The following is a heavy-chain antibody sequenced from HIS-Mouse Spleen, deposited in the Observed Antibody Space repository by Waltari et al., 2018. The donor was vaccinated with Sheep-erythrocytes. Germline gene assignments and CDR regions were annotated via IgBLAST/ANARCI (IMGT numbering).Heavy chain of an antibody. CDR3: AKVRTVNYWYFDL. Sequence: QVQLVESGGRVVQPGRSLRLSCAASGFPFSRYGMHWVRQAPGKGLEWVAVISYDGSNKYYADSVKGRFTISRDNSKNTLYLQMNSLRAEDTAVYYCAKVRTVNYWYFDLWGRGTLVTVSS. CDR1: GFPFSRYG. V-gene: IGHV3-30*18. CDR2: ISYDGSNK. J-gene: IGHJ2*01. D-gene: IGHD1-1*01.